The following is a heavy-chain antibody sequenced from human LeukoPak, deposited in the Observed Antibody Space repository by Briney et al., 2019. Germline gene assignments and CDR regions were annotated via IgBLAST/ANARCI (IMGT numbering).Heavy chain of an antibody. CDR1: GYTFTGYY. D-gene: IGHD6-13*01. J-gene: IGHJ4*02. CDR2: INPNSGGT. Sequence: EASVKVSCKASGYTFTGYYMHWVRQAPGQGLEGMGWINPNSGGTNYAQKFQGRVTMTRDTSISTAYMELSRLRSDDTAVYYCAREGLYSSSWYEVGYWGQGTLVTVSS. CDR3: AREGLYSSSWYEVGY. V-gene: IGHV1-2*02.